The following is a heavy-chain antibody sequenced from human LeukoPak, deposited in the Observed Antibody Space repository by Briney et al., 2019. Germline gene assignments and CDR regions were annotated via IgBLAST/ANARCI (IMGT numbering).Heavy chain of an antibody. D-gene: IGHD2-15*01. Sequence: ASVKVSCKASGYTFTSYGISWVRQAPGQGLEWMGWISAYNGNTNYAQKLQGRVTMTTDTSTSTAYMELRSLRSDDTAVYYCARESGSYMWGYYCGMDVWGQGTTVTVSS. J-gene: IGHJ6*02. CDR2: ISAYNGNT. CDR3: ARESGSYMWGYYCGMDV. CDR1: GYTFTSYG. V-gene: IGHV1-18*01.